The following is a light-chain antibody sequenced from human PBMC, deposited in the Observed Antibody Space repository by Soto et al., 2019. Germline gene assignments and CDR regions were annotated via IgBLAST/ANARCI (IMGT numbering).Light chain of an antibody. CDR1: PSNIGSNY. Sequence: QSALTQPPSASGTPGQGFTISGSGGPSNIGSNYVYWYQQLPGTAPKPLIYRNNQRPSGVPDRFSGSKSGTSASLAISGLRSDDEADYFCATWDDSLNGFYVFGTGTKVTVL. CDR2: RNN. CDR3: ATWDDSLNGFYV. V-gene: IGLV1-47*01. J-gene: IGLJ1*01.